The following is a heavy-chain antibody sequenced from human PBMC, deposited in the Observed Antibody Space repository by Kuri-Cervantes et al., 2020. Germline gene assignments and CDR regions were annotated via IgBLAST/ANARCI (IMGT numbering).Heavy chain of an antibody. CDR3: ARGETIFGVGKYAFAY. CDR1: GFTFSSYA. CDR2: ISYDGSNK. J-gene: IGHJ4*02. D-gene: IGHD3-3*01. V-gene: IGHV3-30-3*01. Sequence: GGSLRLSCAASGFTFSSYAMHWVRQAPGRGLEWVAVISYDGSNKYYADSVKGRFTISRDNSKNTLYLQMNSLRAEDTAVYYCARGETIFGVGKYAFAYWGQGTLVTVSS.